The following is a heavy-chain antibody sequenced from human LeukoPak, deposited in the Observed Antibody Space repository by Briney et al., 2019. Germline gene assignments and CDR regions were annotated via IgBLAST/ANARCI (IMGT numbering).Heavy chain of an antibody. D-gene: IGHD6-19*01. J-gene: IGHJ4*02. V-gene: IGHV3-64D*06. CDR1: GIXFSSHA. Sequence: GGSLRLSCSASGIXFSSHAIHWVRQAPGKGQEYVSAISDNGGMTFYADSVKGRFTISRDNSKNTLYLQMSSLRGEDTAVYYCYVSGWTEDIDNWGQGTLVTVSS. CDR2: ISDNGGMT. CDR3: YVSGWTEDIDN.